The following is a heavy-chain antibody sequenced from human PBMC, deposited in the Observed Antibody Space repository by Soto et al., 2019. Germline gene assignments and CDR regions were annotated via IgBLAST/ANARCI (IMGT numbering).Heavy chain of an antibody. CDR3: ARQSHHEQFDY. CDR2: SYHSRNT. Sequence: SDTLSLTCAVSHDSIRSSNWWSWVRQPPGNGLWWIGESYHSRNTNYNPSLKARVTIAVDKSKNQYSLKLSSVTAADTAVYYCARQSHHEQFDYWRLGTLVTVSS. V-gene: IGHV4-4*02. J-gene: IGHJ4*02. CDR1: HDSIRSSNW. D-gene: IGHD6-13*01.